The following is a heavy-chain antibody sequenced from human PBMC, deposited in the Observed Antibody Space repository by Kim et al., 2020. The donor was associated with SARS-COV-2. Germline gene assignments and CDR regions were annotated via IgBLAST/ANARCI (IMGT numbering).Heavy chain of an antibody. CDR2: MSSDGSIT. V-gene: IGHV3-74*01. CDR3: ARGFVRDGFDV. J-gene: IGHJ6*02. CDR1: RFTFNNYW. D-gene: IGHD3-10*01. Sequence: GGSLRLSCAVSRFTFNNYWINWVRHAPGKGLVWVSRMSSDGSITNYADSVKGRFTMSRDNAENTLYLQMNSLRAEDTAVYYCARGFVRDGFDVWGAGTTVTASS.